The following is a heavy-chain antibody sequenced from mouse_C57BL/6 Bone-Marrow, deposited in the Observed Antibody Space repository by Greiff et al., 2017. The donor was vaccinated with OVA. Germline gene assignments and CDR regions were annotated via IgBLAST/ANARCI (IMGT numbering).Heavy chain of an antibody. Sequence: ESGPGLVKPSQSLSLTCSVTGYSITSGYYWNWIRQFPGNKLEWMGYISYDGSNNYNPSLKNRISITRDTSKNQFFLKLNSVTTEDTATYYCARDHPYYYGSSPYYFDYWGQGTTLTVSS. V-gene: IGHV3-6*01. D-gene: IGHD1-1*01. CDR1: GYSITSGYY. CDR3: ARDHPYYYGSSPYYFDY. J-gene: IGHJ2*01. CDR2: ISYDGSN.